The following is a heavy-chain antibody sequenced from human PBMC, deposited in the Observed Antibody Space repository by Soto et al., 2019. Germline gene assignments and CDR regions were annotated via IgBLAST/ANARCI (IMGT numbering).Heavy chain of an antibody. CDR3: ARVALCNNHSSV. CDR2: INPSGDGT. J-gene: IGHJ6*02. V-gene: IGHV1-46*02. D-gene: IGHD1-20*01. CDR1: GYTFNALY. Sequence: ASVKVSCKAFGYTFNALYMHWVRQAPGQGLEWMGVINPSGDGTSYAQKFQGRVTMTRDTSTSTVYMELSSLRSEDSAVYYCARVALCNNHSSVWDRVPTIIVSS.